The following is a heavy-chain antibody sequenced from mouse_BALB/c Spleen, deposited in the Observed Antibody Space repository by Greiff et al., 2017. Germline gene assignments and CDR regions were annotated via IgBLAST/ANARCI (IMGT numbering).Heavy chain of an antibody. CDR1: GFTFSSYT. CDR3: ARRENYGNSYYFDY. V-gene: IGHV5-12-2*01. J-gene: IGHJ2*01. D-gene: IGHD2-1*01. CDR2: ISNGGGST. Sequence: EVMLVESGGGLVQPGGSLKLSCAASGFTFSSYTMSWVRQTPEKRLEWVAYISNGGGSTYYPDTVKGRFTISRDNAKNTLYLQMSSLKSEDTAMYYCARRENYGNSYYFDYWGQGTTLTVSS.